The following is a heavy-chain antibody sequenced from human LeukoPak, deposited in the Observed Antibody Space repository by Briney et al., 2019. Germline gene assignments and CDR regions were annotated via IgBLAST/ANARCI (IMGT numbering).Heavy chain of an antibody. J-gene: IGHJ4*02. CDR2: TSYDGSNK. Sequence: GGSLRLSCAASGFTFSSYGMHWVRQAPGKGLEWVAFTSYDGSNKYYADSLKGRFTISRDNSKNTLYLQMNSLRAEDTAVYYCAKHHCSSISCHGRSSGDFDYWGQGTLVTVSS. V-gene: IGHV3-30*18. D-gene: IGHD2-2*01. CDR1: GFTFSSYG. CDR3: AKHHCSSISCHGRSSGDFDY.